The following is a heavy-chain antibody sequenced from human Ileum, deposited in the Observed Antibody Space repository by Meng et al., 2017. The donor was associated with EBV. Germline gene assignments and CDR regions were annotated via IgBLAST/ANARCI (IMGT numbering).Heavy chain of an antibody. CDR3: ARASRVLGGFDY. D-gene: IGHD3-16*01. CDR1: GYTYTHHG. J-gene: IGHJ4*02. V-gene: IGHV1-18*04. Sequence: VQLVQSGAEVRKPGAPVKGSCKASGYTYTHHGIGWVRHVPGQGLEWMGWISAYNGDTIYGQKFQGRVAVTTDASTNTAYMELRSLRSDDTAVYYCARASRVLGGFDYWGQGTLVTVSS. CDR2: ISAYNGDT.